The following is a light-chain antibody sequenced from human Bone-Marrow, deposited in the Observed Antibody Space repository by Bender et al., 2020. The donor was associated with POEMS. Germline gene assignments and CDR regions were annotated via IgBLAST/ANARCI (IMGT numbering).Light chain of an antibody. CDR2: ENN. J-gene: IGLJ3*02. Sequence: QSVLTQSPSASGTPGQWVTISCSGSSSNIGSNYVYWYQHLPGTAPKLLIYENNQRPSGVPDRFSASKSGASAALAISGLRSEDEADYYCAGWDDSLSGWVFGGGTKLTVL. CDR1: SSNIGSNY. V-gene: IGLV1-47*01. CDR3: AGWDDSLSGWV.